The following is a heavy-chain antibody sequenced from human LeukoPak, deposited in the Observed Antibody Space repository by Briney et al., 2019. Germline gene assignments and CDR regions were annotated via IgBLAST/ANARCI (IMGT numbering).Heavy chain of an antibody. CDR3: AKGSYYDSSGSFYFDY. CDR2: ISGSGDNT. J-gene: IGHJ4*02. V-gene: IGHV3-23*01. CDR1: GFTFSSYG. Sequence: PGGSLRLSCATSGFTFSSYGFHWVRQAPGKGLEWVSGISGSGDNTYYADSVKGRFTISRDNSKNTLYVQVNSLGTEDTAAYYCAKGSYYDSSGSFYFDYWGQGTLVTVSS. D-gene: IGHD3-22*01.